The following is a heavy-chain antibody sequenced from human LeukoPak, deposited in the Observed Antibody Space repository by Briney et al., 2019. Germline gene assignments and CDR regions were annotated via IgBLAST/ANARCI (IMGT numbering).Heavy chain of an antibody. J-gene: IGHJ4*02. D-gene: IGHD3-3*01. CDR2: INLDGSGK. Sequence: GRSLRLSCAASGFTYGSYWMSWVRQAPGKGPEWVANINLDGSGKYYVDSVKGRFTISRDNAKNSLYFQMNSLRAEDTAVYYCARDGRSGYLDSWGQGTLVIVSS. V-gene: IGHV3-7*01. CDR1: GFTYGSYW. CDR3: ARDGRSGYLDS.